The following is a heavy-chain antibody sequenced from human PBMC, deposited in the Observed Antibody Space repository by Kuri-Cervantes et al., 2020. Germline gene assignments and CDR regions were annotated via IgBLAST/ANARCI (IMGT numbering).Heavy chain of an antibody. J-gene: IGHJ4*02. V-gene: IGHV4-61*02. CDR2: IYTSGST. CDR1: GGSISSGNYY. CDR3: ARQRGDSSGWYSSGD. D-gene: IGHD6-19*01. Sequence: SETLSLTCTVSGGSISSGNYYWSWIRQPAGKGLEWIGRIYTSGSTNYNPSLKSRVTISVDTSKNQFSLKLSSVTAADTAVYYCARQRGDSSGWYSSGDWGQGTLVTVSS.